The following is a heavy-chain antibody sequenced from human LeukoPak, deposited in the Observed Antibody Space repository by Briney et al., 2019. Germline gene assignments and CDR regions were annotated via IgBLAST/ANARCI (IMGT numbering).Heavy chain of an antibody. Sequence: GASVKVSCKASGYTFTSYDINWVRQATGQGLEWMGWMNPNSGNTGYAQKFQGRVTMTRNTSISTAYMEQSSLRSEDTAVYYCVRLYSYGHRIDYWGQGTLVTVSS. CDR2: MNPNSGNT. J-gene: IGHJ4*02. D-gene: IGHD5-18*01. CDR1: GYTFTSYD. CDR3: VRLYSYGHRIDY. V-gene: IGHV1-8*01.